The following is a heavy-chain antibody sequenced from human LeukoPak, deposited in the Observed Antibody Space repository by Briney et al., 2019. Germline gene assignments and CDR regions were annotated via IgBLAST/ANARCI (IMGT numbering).Heavy chain of an antibody. Sequence: GGSLRLSCAASGFTFSSYGMHWVRQAPGKGLEWVAVIWYDGSNKYYADSVRGRFTISRDNSKNTLYLQMNSLRAEDTAVYYCARDMEGYYDILTGNTQYGMDVWGQGTTVTVSS. J-gene: IGHJ6*02. V-gene: IGHV3-33*08. CDR1: GFTFSSYG. CDR3: ARDMEGYYDILTGNTQYGMDV. CDR2: IWYDGSNK. D-gene: IGHD3-9*01.